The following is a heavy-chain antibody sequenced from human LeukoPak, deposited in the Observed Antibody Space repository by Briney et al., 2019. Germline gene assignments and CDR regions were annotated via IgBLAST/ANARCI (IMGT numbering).Heavy chain of an antibody. J-gene: IGHJ4*02. CDR2: ISYDGSNK. CDR3: ARQGTLDY. V-gene: IGHV3-30*03. Sequence: GGSLRLSCAASGFTFSSYGMHGVRQAPGKGVEWVAVISYDGSNKYYADSVKGRFTISRDNSKNTLYLQMKRLRDDDTAGYYCARQGTLDYWGQGTLVTVSS. CDR1: GFTFSSYG.